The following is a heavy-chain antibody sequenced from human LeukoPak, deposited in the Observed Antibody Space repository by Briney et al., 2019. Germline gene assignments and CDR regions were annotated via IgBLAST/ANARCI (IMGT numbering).Heavy chain of an antibody. CDR1: GFTFSSYE. CDR2: ISSSGSTI. D-gene: IGHD6-19*01. J-gene: IGHJ4*02. Sequence: GGSLRLSCAASGFTFSSYEMNWVRQAPGKGLEWVSYISSSGSTIYYADSVKGRFTISRDNAKNSLYLQMNSLRAEDTAVYYCAREHSSGWYDNWGQGTLVTVSS. V-gene: IGHV3-48*03. CDR3: AREHSSGWYDN.